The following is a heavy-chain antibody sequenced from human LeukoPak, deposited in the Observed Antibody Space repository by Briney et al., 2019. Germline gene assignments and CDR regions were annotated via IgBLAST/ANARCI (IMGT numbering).Heavy chain of an antibody. CDR2: IKQDGSEK. V-gene: IGHV3-7*01. Sequence: PGGSLRLSCAASGFTFSSYWMSWVRQAPGKGLEWVANIKQDGSEKYYVDSVKGRFTISRDNARNSLYLQMNSLRAEDTAVYYCAKDPEYYYDSSGYSYFDYWGQGTLVTVSS. CDR3: AKDPEYYYDSSGYSYFDY. J-gene: IGHJ4*02. D-gene: IGHD3-22*01. CDR1: GFTFSSYW.